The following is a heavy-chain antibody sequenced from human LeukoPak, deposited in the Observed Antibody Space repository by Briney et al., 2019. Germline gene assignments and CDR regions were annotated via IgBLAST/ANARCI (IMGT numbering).Heavy chain of an antibody. CDR3: ARDSWEVRGAFDY. V-gene: IGHV1-3*01. CDR1: GYTFTAYP. Sequence: ASVKVSCKASGYTFTAYPIHWVRQAPGQRLEWMGWINAGNGNTKYPQRFQDRVTITRDTYASTAYMELNSLRSEDTAVYYCARDSWEVRGAFDYWGQGTLVTVSS. CDR2: INAGNGNT. J-gene: IGHJ4*02. D-gene: IGHD1-26*01.